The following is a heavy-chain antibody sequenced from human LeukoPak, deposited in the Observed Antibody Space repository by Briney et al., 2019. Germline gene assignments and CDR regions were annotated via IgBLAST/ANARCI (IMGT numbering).Heavy chain of an antibody. D-gene: IGHD1-26*01. J-gene: IGHJ3*02. V-gene: IGHV1-24*01. CDR3: ATLIVGATDRFRAFDI. CDR2: FDPEDGET. Sequence: GASVKVSCKVSGYTLTELSMHWVRQAPGKGLEWMGGFDPEDGETIYAQKFKGRVTMTEDTSTDTAYMELSSLRSEDTAVYYCATLIVGATDRFRAFDIWGQGTMVTVSS. CDR1: GYTLTELS.